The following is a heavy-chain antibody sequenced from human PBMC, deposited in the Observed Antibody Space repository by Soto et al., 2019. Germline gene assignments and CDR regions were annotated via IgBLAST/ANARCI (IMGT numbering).Heavy chain of an antibody. Sequence: EVQLVESGGDLVQPGGSLRLSCAASGFTFSTSWMTWVRQAPGTGLEWVANIRKDGSVIHYGDSVKGRFTISRDNAKNSLYLEMTNLRVDATAVYFCARDFSPADGDLFYDAFEIWGQGTVVTVSS. V-gene: IGHV3-7*01. CDR1: GFTFSTSW. J-gene: IGHJ3*02. CDR3: ARDFSPADGDLFYDAFEI. CDR2: IRKDGSVI. D-gene: IGHD2-2*01.